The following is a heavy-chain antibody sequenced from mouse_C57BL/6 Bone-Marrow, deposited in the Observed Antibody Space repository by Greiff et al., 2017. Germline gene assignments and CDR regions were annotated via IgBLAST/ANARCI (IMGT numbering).Heavy chain of an antibody. J-gene: IGHJ3*01. CDR2: IYPADGDT. CDR1: GYAFSSSW. V-gene: IGHV1-82*01. D-gene: IGHD2-3*01. Sequence: QVQLQQPGPELVKPGASVKLSCKASGYAFSSSWMHWVKQRPGQGLEWIGRIYPADGDTNYNGKFKGKATLTADTSSSTAYMQLSSLTSEDSAVYVCAREGWVLTWFAYWGQGTLVTVSA. CDR3: AREGWVLTWFAY.